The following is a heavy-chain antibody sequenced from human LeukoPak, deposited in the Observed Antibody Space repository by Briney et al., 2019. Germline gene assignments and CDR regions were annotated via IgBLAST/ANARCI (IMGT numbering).Heavy chain of an antibody. Sequence: PGGSLRLSCAASGFSFSDSGMDWVRQAPGKGLEWVSSVSASSAFIWYADSVKGRFTISRDNAKNSLYLRMSSLRAEDTAVYYCARDRGFGQADVWGKGTTVTVSS. D-gene: IGHD3-10*01. CDR3: ARDRGFGQADV. V-gene: IGHV3-21*01. CDR1: GFSFSDSG. CDR2: VSASSAFI. J-gene: IGHJ6*04.